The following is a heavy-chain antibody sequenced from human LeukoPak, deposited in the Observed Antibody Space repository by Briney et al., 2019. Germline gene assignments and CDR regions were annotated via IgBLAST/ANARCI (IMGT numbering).Heavy chain of an antibody. CDR2: ISGGGGST. CDR3: AKGGKWDVTPFDY. D-gene: IGHD1-26*01. J-gene: IGHJ4*02. Sequence: GGSLRLSCAASGFTFASYSMNWVRQAPGKGLEWVSTISGGGGSTYYADSVKGRFTISGDNSKNTLYLQVNSLRAEDTAVYYCAKGGKWDVTPFDYWGQGTLVTVSS. CDR1: GFTFASYS. V-gene: IGHV3-23*01.